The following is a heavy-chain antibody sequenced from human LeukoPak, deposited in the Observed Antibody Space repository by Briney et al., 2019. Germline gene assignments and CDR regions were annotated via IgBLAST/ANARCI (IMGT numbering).Heavy chain of an antibody. Sequence: GGSLRLSCAASGFTFSIYGMSWVRQAPGKGLEWVSAISGSGDSTYYADSVKGRFTISRDNSKNTLYLQVNSLRVEDTAIYYCAKDFSGSYDYWGQGTLVTVSS. CDR3: AKDFSGSYDY. CDR1: GFTFSIYG. CDR2: ISGSGDST. D-gene: IGHD1-26*01. J-gene: IGHJ4*02. V-gene: IGHV3-23*01.